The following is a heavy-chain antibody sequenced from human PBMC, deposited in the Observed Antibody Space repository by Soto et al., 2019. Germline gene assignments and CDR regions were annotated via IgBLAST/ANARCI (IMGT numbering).Heavy chain of an antibody. V-gene: IGHV1-2*02. Sequence: ASVKVSCKASGYSLSGYYLHWVRQAPGQGPEWMGWINPNSGGTKYVQKFQGRVTMTRDTSISTVYLELRRLRSDDTAVYYCAGGWGIAAPGPNWFDPWGQGTLVTVSS. CDR3: AGGWGIAAPGPNWFDP. J-gene: IGHJ5*02. CDR1: GYSLSGYY. CDR2: INPNSGGT. D-gene: IGHD6-13*01.